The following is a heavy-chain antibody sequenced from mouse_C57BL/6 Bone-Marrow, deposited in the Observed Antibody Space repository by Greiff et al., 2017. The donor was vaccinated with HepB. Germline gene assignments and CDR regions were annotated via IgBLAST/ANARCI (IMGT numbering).Heavy chain of an antibody. J-gene: IGHJ2*01. D-gene: IGHD1-1*01. V-gene: IGHV5-4*01. CDR3: ARDGAYYGSSLYYFDY. CDR2: ISDGGSYT. Sequence: EVMLVESGGGLVKPGGSLKLSCAASGFTFSSYAMSWVRQTPEKRLEWVATISDGGSYTYYPDNVKGRFTISRDNAKNNLYLQMSHLKSEDTAMYYCARDGAYYGSSLYYFDYWGQGTTLTVSS. CDR1: GFTFSSYA.